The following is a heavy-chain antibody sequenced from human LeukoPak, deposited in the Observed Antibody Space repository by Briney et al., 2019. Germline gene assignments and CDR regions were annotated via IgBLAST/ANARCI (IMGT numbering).Heavy chain of an antibody. V-gene: IGHV1-8*01. CDR3: ARAPTRYSSRRYPHGFDP. CDR1: GYTFTSYD. CDR2: MNPNSGNT. D-gene: IGHD6-13*01. Sequence: ASVKVSCKASGYTFTSYDINWVRQATGQGLEWMGWMNPNSGNTGYAQKFQGRVNMTRNTSIRTAYMELSSLRSEDTAVYYCARAPTRYSSRRYPHGFDPWGQGTLVTVSS. J-gene: IGHJ5*02.